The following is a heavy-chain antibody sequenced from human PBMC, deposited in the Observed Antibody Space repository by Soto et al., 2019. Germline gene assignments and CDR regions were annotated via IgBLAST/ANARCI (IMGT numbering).Heavy chain of an antibody. CDR3: AKDTDYSMDV. J-gene: IGHJ6*02. V-gene: IGHV3-30*18. Sequence: GGSLRLSCAASGFTFSSYGMHGVRQAPGKGLECVAVISYDGSNKYYADSVKGRFTISRDNSKNTLYLQMNSLRSEDTAVYYCAKDTDYSMDVWGQGTTFTVSS. CDR2: ISYDGSNK. CDR1: GFTFSSYG.